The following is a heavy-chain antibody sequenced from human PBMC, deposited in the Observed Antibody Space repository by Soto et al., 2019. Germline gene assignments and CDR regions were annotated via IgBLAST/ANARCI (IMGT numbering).Heavy chain of an antibody. Sequence: SETLSLTCTVSGDSISSSSLYWGWIRQPPGKGLEWIGSIYYSGITYYNPSLKSRVTISVDTSKNQFSLKLSSVTAADTAVYYCAREPLDWGQGTLVTVSS. J-gene: IGHJ4*02. CDR2: IYYSGIT. CDR1: GDSISSSSLY. V-gene: IGHV4-39*07. CDR3: AREPLD.